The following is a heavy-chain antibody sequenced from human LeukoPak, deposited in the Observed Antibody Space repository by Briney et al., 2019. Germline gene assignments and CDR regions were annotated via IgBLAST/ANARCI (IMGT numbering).Heavy chain of an antibody. D-gene: IGHD3-22*01. CDR3: AKDRPNYYGSNGHYYKLNGDC. J-gene: IGHJ4*02. CDR1: GFSFSSYG. Sequence: GGSLRLSCAASGFSFSSYGMHWVRQAPGKGLEWVAVVWYDGNNKYYADSVKGRFTISRDNSDNTLYLQMNSLRAEDTAVYYCAKDRPNYYGSNGHYYKLNGDCWGQGTLVTVSS. CDR2: VWYDGNNK. V-gene: IGHV3-33*06.